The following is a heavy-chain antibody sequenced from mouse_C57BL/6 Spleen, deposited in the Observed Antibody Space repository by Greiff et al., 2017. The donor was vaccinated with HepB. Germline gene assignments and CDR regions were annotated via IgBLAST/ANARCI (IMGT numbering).Heavy chain of an antibody. Sequence: VQLQESGPELVKPGASVKISCKASGYAFSSSWMNWVKQRPGKGLEWIGRIYPGDGDTNYNGKFKGKATLTADKSSSTAYMQLSSLTSEDSAVYFCARSDYGSSYGFDYWGQGTTLTVSS. CDR3: ARSDYGSSYGFDY. V-gene: IGHV1-82*01. CDR2: IYPGDGDT. CDR1: GYAFSSSW. D-gene: IGHD1-1*01. J-gene: IGHJ2*01.